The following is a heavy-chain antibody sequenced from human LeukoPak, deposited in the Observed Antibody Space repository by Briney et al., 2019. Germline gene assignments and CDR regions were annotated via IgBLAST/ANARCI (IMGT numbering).Heavy chain of an antibody. CDR2: IYHTGST. Sequence: SETLSLTCAVSGDSISTKNWWSWVRQPPGKGLEWIGEIYHTGSTNYTPSLKSRVTISLDKSKNQFSLKLSSVTAADTAAYYCARDSGLLTGHYNDAFDIWGQGTMVTVSS. D-gene: IGHD3-9*01. CDR3: ARDSGLLTGHYNDAFDI. CDR1: GDSISTKNW. V-gene: IGHV4-4*02. J-gene: IGHJ3*02.